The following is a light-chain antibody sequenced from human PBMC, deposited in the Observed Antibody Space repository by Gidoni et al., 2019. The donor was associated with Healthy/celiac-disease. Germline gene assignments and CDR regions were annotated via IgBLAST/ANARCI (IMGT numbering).Light chain of an antibody. Sequence: DIVMTQSPDSLAVSMVESATINCKSSQSVLYSSNNKNYLAWYQQKPGQPPKLLIYWASTRESGVPDRFSGSGSGTDFTLTISSLQAEDVAVYYCQQYYSTPTFGQGTKVEIK. CDR3: QQYYSTPT. J-gene: IGKJ1*01. V-gene: IGKV4-1*01. CDR1: QSVLYSSNNKNY. CDR2: WAS.